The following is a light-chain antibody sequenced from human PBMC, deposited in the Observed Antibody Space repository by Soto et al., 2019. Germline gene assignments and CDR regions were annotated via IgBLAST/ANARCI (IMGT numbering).Light chain of an antibody. CDR1: QSVSSNF. CDR3: QQYGSSPRT. V-gene: IGKV3-20*01. Sequence: EIVLTQSPGTLSLSPGERATLSCRASQSVSSNFFAWYQQKPGQAPRLLIYGVSSRATGIPDRFSGSGSGTAFTLTISRLEPEDFAIYYCQQYGSSPRTVGQGTKLDI. CDR2: GVS. J-gene: IGKJ2*01.